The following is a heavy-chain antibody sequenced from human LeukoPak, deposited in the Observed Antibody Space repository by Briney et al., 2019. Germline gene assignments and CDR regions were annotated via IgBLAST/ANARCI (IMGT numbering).Heavy chain of an antibody. CDR2: INPSGGST. V-gene: IGHV1-46*01. CDR3: AREVVEGAFDI. J-gene: IGHJ3*02. D-gene: IGHD2-15*01. CDR1: GYTFTSYY. Sequence: ASVKVSCKASGYTFTSYYMHWVRQAPGQGLEWMGIINPSGGSTSYAQEFQGRVTMTRDTSTSTVYMELSSLRSEDTAVYYCAREVVEGAFDIWGQGTMVTVSS.